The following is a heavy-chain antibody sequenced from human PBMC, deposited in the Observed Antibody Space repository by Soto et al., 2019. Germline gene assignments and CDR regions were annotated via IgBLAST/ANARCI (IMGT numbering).Heavy chain of an antibody. Sequence: ASGKVCCEASAYTFTGYYMHWVRQAPGQGLEWMGWINPNSGGTNHAQKFQGRVTMTRDTSISTAYMELSRLRSDDTAVYYCAREQRYGMDVWGQGTTVTV. CDR2: INPNSGGT. CDR1: AYTFTGYY. V-gene: IGHV1-2*02. J-gene: IGHJ6*02. CDR3: AREQRYGMDV.